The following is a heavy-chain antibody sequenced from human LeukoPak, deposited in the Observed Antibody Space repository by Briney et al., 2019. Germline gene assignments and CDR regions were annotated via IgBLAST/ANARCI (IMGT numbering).Heavy chain of an antibody. J-gene: IGHJ4*02. CDR2: IYSGGNT. V-gene: IGHV3-66*01. CDR1: GFTVSSNY. CDR3: ARSLLSAVAGLVDL. Sequence: GGSLRLSCAASGFTVSSNYMSWVRQAPGKGLEWVSVIYSGGNTYYADSVEGRFTISRDNSKNTLYLQMNSLRAEDTAVYYCARSLLSAVAGLVDLWGQGTPVTVSS. D-gene: IGHD6-19*01.